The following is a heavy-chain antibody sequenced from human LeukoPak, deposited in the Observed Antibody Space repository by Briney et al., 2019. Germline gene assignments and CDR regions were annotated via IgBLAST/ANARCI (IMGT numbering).Heavy chain of an antibody. CDR1: GYTFTSYG. D-gene: IGHD6-13*01. Sequence: ASVKVSCKASGYTFTSYGISWVRQAPGQGLEWMGWIIAYNGNTNYAQKLQGRVTMTTDTSTSTAYMELRSLRSDDTAVYYCARVIIAAAGRYWYFDLWGRGTLVTVSS. V-gene: IGHV1-18*01. CDR3: ARVIIAAAGRYWYFDL. CDR2: IIAYNGNT. J-gene: IGHJ2*01.